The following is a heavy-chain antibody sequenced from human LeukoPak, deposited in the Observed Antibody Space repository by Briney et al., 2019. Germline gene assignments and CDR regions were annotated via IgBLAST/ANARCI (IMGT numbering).Heavy chain of an antibody. Sequence: RGSLRLSCVVSGFTFKNYAMSWVRQAPGKGLECVSSIRDSGNGTDYADPVKGRFTVSRDNSKNTLYLHMNTLSAEDTAVYYCAKWAYYDFWSGHYKSHFDSWGQGTLVTVSP. CDR2: IRDSGNGT. J-gene: IGHJ4*02. CDR1: GFTFKNYA. V-gene: IGHV3-23*01. D-gene: IGHD3-3*01. CDR3: AKWAYYDFWSGHYKSHFDS.